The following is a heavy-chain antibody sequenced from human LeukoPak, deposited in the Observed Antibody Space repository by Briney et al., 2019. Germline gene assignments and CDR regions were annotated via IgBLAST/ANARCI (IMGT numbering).Heavy chain of an antibody. CDR3: AKDRLGTPLIDY. V-gene: IGHV3-53*05. Sequence: GGSLRLSCAASGFTVSSNYMKWVRQAPGKGLEWVSIIYSGGYTNYADSVKGRFTISRDNSKNTLYLQMNSLRTEDTAVYYCAKDRLGTPLIDYWGQGTLVTVSS. CDR1: GFTVSSNY. CDR2: IYSGGYT. J-gene: IGHJ4*02. D-gene: IGHD1-14*01.